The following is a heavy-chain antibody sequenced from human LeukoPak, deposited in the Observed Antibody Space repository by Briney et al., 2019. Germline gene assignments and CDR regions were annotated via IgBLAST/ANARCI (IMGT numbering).Heavy chain of an antibody. CDR2: IRSKAYGVTT. J-gene: IGHJ6*04. D-gene: IGHD3-10*01. CDR3: SRADYYGSGSPISLDV. Sequence: GGSLRLSCAASGCTFSDYYMSWVRQAPGKGLEWVGFIRSKAYGVTTEHAASVKGRFTISRDDSKSIAYLQMNSLKTEDTAVYYCSRADYYGSGSPISLDVWGKGTTVTVSS. V-gene: IGHV3-49*04. CDR1: GCTFSDYY.